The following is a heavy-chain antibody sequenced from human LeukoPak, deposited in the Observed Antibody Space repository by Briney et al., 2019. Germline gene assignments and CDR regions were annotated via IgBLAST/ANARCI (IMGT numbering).Heavy chain of an antibody. Sequence: GASVKVSCKVSGYTLTELSIHWVRQAPGKGLEWMGRFDPEDGETIYAQKFQGRVTMTEDTSTDTAYMELSSLRSEDTAVYYCATEGAYYDSSGYSDYWGQGTLVTVSS. J-gene: IGHJ4*02. V-gene: IGHV1-24*01. CDR1: GYTLTELS. CDR3: ATEGAYYDSSGYSDY. CDR2: FDPEDGET. D-gene: IGHD3-22*01.